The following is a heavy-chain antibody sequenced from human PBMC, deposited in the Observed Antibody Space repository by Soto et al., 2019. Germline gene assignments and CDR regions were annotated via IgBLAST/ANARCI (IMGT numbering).Heavy chain of an antibody. CDR1: GFTFSNYF. CDR2: ISGSDGTT. J-gene: IGHJ6*02. V-gene: IGHV3-23*01. Sequence: GGSLRLSCAASGFTFSNYFISWVRQAPGKGLEWVSTISGSDGTTYYADSVKGRFTISRDNSKNTLYLQMNSLRVEDTAVYKCARDRVVAGMTTDYYYGMDGGGQGTTV. CDR3: ARDRVVAGMTTDYYYGMDG. D-gene: IGHD6-19*01.